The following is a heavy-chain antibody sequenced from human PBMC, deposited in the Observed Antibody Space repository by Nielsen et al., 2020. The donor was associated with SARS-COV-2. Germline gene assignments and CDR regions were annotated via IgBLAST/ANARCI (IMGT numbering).Heavy chain of an antibody. CDR3: VRGPSDSSLLN. CDR2: IGNSGSPI. J-gene: IGHJ4*02. D-gene: IGHD6-13*01. Sequence: WIRQPPGKGLEWVSYIGNSGSPIFYPDSMKGRFTISRDNAKNALYLQVNSLRAEDTAVYYCVRGPSDSSLLNWGQGTLVTVSS. V-gene: IGHV3-11*04.